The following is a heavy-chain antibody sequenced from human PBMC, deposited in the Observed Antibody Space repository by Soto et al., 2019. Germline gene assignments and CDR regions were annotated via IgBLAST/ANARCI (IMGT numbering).Heavy chain of an antibody. V-gene: IGHV3-23*01. J-gene: IGHJ4*02. D-gene: IGHD2-21*01. Sequence: GALRLTGAASGFTFSDFAMAWVRQAPGKGLEWVSSASGSGSGTYYADSVKGRFTISRDNSKNTLFLHMTNLRAGDTALYFCAKGRPGVAAAPDYWGQGTLVTVYS. CDR3: AKGRPGVAAAPDY. CDR2: ASGSGSGT. CDR1: GFTFSDFA.